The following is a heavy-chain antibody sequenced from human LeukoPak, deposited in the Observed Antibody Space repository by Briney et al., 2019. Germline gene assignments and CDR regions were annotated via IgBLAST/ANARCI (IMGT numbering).Heavy chain of an antibody. CDR1: GYTFSNYG. D-gene: IGHD4-17*01. J-gene: IGHJ4*02. Sequence: AAVKVSCKASGYTFSNYGISWVRQAPGQGLEWMGWISGYNGNANYTQNLQGRVTMTTDTSTTTAYMELRSLRSDDTAVYYCARTVTTSSYYFDYWGQGTLVTVSS. V-gene: IGHV1-18*01. CDR3: ARTVTTSSYYFDY. CDR2: ISGYNGNA.